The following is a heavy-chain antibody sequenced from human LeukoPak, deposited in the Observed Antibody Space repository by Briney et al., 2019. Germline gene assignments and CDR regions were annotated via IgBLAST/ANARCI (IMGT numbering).Heavy chain of an antibody. Sequence: PGGSLRLSCAASGFTLSDYYMDWVRQAPGKGLEWVGRTKNRPNDYITEYAASVGGRFTILRDDSKNSLYLQMNSLRTEDTAVYYCARDNFHPTGKSGGSYYLDYWGLGTLVTVSS. V-gene: IGHV3-72*01. CDR1: GFTLSDYY. CDR3: ARDNFHPTGKSGGSYYLDY. CDR2: TKNRPNDYIT. J-gene: IGHJ4*02. D-gene: IGHD2-15*01.